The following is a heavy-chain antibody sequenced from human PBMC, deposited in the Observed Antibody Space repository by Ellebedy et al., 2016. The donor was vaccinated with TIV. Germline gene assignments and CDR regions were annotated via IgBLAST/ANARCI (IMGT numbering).Heavy chain of an antibody. CDR2: IYYSGST. CDR3: ARSSGWDRFDY. CDR1: GGSISSYY. Sequence: MPSETLSLTCTAPGGSISSYYWSWIRQPPGKGLEWIGYIYYSGSTNYNPSLKSRVTIAVDTSKKQISLKLSSVTAADTAVYYCARSSGWDRFDYWGQGTLVTVSS. D-gene: IGHD6-19*01. V-gene: IGHV4-59*01. J-gene: IGHJ4*02.